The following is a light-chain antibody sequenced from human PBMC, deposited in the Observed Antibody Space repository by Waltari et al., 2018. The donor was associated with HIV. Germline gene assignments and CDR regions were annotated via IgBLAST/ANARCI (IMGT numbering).Light chain of an antibody. J-gene: IGLJ1*01. CDR1: SGGLASNS. CDR3: QSYDNWSYV. CDR2: DHN. Sequence: FLLTQPLSVSESPGKTVTISCTRSSGGLASNSVPWYQQRPGSVPTTVIYDHNQRPSGVPDRFSGSIDSSSNSASLTISGLKTEDEADYYCQSYDNWSYVFGTGTKVTVL. V-gene: IGLV6-57*04.